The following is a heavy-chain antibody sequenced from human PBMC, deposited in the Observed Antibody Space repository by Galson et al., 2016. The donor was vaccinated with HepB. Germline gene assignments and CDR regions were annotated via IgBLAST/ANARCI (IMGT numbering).Heavy chain of an antibody. Sequence: SETLSLTCTVSGDSITSGRYYWSWMRQPPGKGLEWIGFITYSGSTNSNSSLKSRVTISVGMPKNQFSLKLTTVTAADTAVYYCARDNSGIYVDYWGQGILVTVSS. CDR2: ITYSGST. D-gene: IGHD1-26*01. CDR3: ARDNSGIYVDY. J-gene: IGHJ4*02. V-gene: IGHV4-61*01. CDR1: GDSITSGRYY.